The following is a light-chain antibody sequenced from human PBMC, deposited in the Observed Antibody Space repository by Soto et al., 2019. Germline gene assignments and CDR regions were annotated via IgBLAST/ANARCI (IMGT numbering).Light chain of an antibody. J-gene: IGKJ1*01. CDR3: QQYYSTPWT. CDR1: QSVLYSSNNKNY. CDR2: WAS. Sequence: DIVMTQSPDSLAVSLGERATINCKSSQSVLYSSNNKNYLAGYQQKPGQPPKLLIYWASTRESGVPDRFSGSGSGTDFTLTISSLQAADVAVYYCQQYYSTPWTFGQGTKVEIK. V-gene: IGKV4-1*01.